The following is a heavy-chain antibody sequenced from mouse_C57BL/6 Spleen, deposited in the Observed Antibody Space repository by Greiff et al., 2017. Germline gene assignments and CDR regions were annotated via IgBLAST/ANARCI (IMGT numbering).Heavy chain of an antibody. CDR1: GYTFTDYE. D-gene: IGHD2-4*01. V-gene: IGHV1-15*01. CDR3: TRTYDYDAYFDV. J-gene: IGHJ1*03. Sequence: QVQLQQSGAELVRPGASVTLSCKASGYTFTDYEMHWVKQTPVHGLEWIGAIDPETGGTAYNQKLKGKAILTADKSSSTASMELRSLTSEASAVYDCTRTYDYDAYFDVWGTGTTVTVSS. CDR2: IDPETGGT.